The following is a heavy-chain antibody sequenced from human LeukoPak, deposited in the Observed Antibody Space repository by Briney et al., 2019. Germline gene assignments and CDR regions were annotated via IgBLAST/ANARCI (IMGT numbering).Heavy chain of an antibody. V-gene: IGHV3-15*01. Sequence: GGSLRLSCAASGFTFSNAWMSWVRQAPGKGLEWVGRIKSKTDGGTTDYAAPVKGRFTISRDDSKNTLYLQMNSLKTEDTAVYYCTTTAPYCSSTSCYTFDYWGQGTLVTVSS. D-gene: IGHD2-2*02. CDR1: GFTFSNAW. CDR2: IKSKTDGGTT. J-gene: IGHJ4*02. CDR3: TTTAPYCSSTSCYTFDY.